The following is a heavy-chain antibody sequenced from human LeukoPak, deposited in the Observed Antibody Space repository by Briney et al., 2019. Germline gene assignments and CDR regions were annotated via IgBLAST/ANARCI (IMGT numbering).Heavy chain of an antibody. D-gene: IGHD3-9*01. CDR2: IEHSGST. J-gene: IGHJ6*04. CDR1: GGSFTGYY. V-gene: IGHV4-34*01. Sequence: SETLSLTCAVYGGSFTGYYWNWIRQPPGKELEWISEIEHSGSTKYNPSLRSRVTISADTSKNQFSLKMSSVTAADTAVYYCARTSGDWLSWAWIGVDVWGKGTTVTVSS. CDR3: ARTSGDWLSWAWIGVDV.